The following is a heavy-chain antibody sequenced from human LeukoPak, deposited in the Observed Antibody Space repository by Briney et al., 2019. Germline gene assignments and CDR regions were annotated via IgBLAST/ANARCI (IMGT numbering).Heavy chain of an antibody. CDR3: TGLGDDAFDI. D-gene: IGHD3-16*01. J-gene: IGHJ3*02. CDR2: IYPGDSDT. CDR1: GYRFTSYW. Sequence: GESLKISCKGSGYRFTSYWIGGVRQMPGKGLDWMGIIYPGDSDTRYSASFQGQVTISAEKSISNAYLQWSSLKASDTAMYYCTGLGDDAFDIWGQGTMVTVSS. V-gene: IGHV5-51*01.